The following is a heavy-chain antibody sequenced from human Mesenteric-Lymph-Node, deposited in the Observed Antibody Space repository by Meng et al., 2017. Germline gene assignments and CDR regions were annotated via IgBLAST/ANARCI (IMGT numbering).Heavy chain of an antibody. V-gene: IGHV4-31*03. J-gene: IGHJ4*01. CDR1: GGSISSGGHS. Sequence: QVQLQESGPGRGKPSQTLSRTGTVSGGSISSGGHSWSWIRQHPGKGLEWIAYIYYSGSTYYNPSLKSRVILSVDTSKNQFSLKLSSVTAADTAVYYCARVDSSGYFLDYWGQGTLVTVSS. CDR3: ARVDSSGYFLDY. D-gene: IGHD3-22*01. CDR2: IYYSGST.